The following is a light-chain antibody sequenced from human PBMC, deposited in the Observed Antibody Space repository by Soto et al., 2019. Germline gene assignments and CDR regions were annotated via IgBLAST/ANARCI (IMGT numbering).Light chain of an antibody. CDR2: EVS. Sequence: QSALTQPASVSGSPGQSITISCTGSSSDVGGYNYVSWYQQHPGKAPKLMIYEVSNRPSGISNRFSGSKSGNTASLTLSGLQAEDDAHYYCSSYTSSSTLVFGGGTKLTVL. J-gene: IGLJ2*01. V-gene: IGLV2-14*01. CDR1: SSDVGGYNY. CDR3: SSYTSSSTLV.